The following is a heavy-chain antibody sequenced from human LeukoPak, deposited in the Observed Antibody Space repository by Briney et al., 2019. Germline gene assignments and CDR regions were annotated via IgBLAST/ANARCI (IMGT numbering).Heavy chain of an antibody. V-gene: IGHV3-73*01. D-gene: IGHD4-17*01. CDR2: IRSKANSYAT. CDR3: TSPIHYGDYDYYYGMDV. Sequence: QPGGSLKLSCAASGFTFSGSAMHWVRQASGKGLEWVGRIRSKANSYATAYAASVKGRFTISRDDSKNTACLQMNSLKTEDTAVYYCTSPIHYGDYDYYYGMDVWGQGTTVTVSS. J-gene: IGHJ6*02. CDR1: GFTFSGSA.